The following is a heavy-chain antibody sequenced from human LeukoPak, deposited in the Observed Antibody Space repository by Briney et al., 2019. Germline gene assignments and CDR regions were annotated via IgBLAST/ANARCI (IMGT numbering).Heavy chain of an antibody. J-gene: IGHJ4*02. CDR2: ISGSGGST. D-gene: IGHD4-17*01. Sequence: GGSLRLSCAASGFTFSSYAMSWVRQAPGNGLEWVSAISGSGGSTYYADSVKGRFTVSRDNSKNTLYLQMNSLRAEDTAVYYCAKDGYGDDTFDYWGQGTLVTVSS. V-gene: IGHV3-23*01. CDR3: AKDGYGDDTFDY. CDR1: GFTFSSYA.